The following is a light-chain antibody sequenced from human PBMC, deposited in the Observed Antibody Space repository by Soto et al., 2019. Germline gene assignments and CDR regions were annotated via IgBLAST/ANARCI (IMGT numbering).Light chain of an antibody. CDR3: QQYYSTPIT. J-gene: IGKJ5*01. CDR2: WAS. Sequence: DIVMTQSPDSLAVSLGERATINCKSSQGVLYSSNNKNYLAWYQQKPGQSPKLLIYWASTRESGVPDRFSGSGSGTDFSLTISSLQAEDVAVYYCQQYYSTPITFGQGTRLEIK. CDR1: QGVLYSSNNKNY. V-gene: IGKV4-1*01.